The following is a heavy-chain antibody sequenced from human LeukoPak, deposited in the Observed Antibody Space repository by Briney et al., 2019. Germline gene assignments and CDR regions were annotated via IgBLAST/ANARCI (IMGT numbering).Heavy chain of an antibody. D-gene: IGHD6-19*01. Sequence: GGSLRLSCVASRFTFYSYALGWVRQAPGKGLEWLSAVSTNGAAAYYADSVKGHFTISRDNSKNTLYLQVNSLRAEDTAIYYCGKYGTGSSGWATYFDYWGQGTLVTVSS. CDR1: RFTFYSYA. CDR2: VSTNGAAA. J-gene: IGHJ4*02. CDR3: GKYGTGSSGWATYFDY. V-gene: IGHV3-23*01.